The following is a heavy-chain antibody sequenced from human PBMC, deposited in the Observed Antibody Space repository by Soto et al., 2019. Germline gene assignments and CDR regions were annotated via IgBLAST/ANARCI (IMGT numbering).Heavy chain of an antibody. D-gene: IGHD6-13*01. CDR2: IKQDGSEK. V-gene: IGHV3-7*01. CDR3: ARAQGMAAPGTPHY. CDR1: GFTFSSYW. Sequence: GGALRLSCAASGFTFSSYWMSWVRQAPGKGLEWVANIKQDGSEKYYVDSVKGRFTMSRDNAKNSLYLQMNSLRAEDTAVYYCARAQGMAAPGTPHYWGQGPLVPVS. J-gene: IGHJ4*02.